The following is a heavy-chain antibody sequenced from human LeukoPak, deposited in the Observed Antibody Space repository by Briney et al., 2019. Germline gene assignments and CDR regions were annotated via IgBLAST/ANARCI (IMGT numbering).Heavy chain of an antibody. CDR3: AKDTRRFLEWLLDY. V-gene: IGHV3-9*03. J-gene: IGHJ4*02. Sequence: GRSLRLSCAASGFTFDDYAMHWVRQAPGKGLEWVSGISWNSGSIGYADSVKGRFTISRDNAKNSLYLQMNSLRAEDMALYYCAKDTRRFLEWLLDYWGQGTLVTVSS. CDR1: GFTFDDYA. D-gene: IGHD3-3*01. CDR2: ISWNSGSI.